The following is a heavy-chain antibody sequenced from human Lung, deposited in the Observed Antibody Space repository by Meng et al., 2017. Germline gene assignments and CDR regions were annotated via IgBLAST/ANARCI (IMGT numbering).Heavy chain of an antibody. D-gene: IGHD1-26*01. V-gene: IGHV3-15*01. J-gene: IGHJ4*02. Sequence: VHLVGSGGDLVKPGGSLSVSCAASGFYFNNAWMSWVRQAPGKGLEWVGRIKSNTDGGTAEYAAPVTGRFTISRDDSKSTLYLQMSGLRIDDTGVYYCTWDDKAVSDYWGQGTLVTVSS. CDR1: GFYFNNAW. CDR3: TWDDKAVSDY. CDR2: IKSNTDGGTA.